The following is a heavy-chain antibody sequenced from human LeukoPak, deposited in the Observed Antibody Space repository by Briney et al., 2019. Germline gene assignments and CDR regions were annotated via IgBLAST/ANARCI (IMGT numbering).Heavy chain of an antibody. Sequence: GSSVKVSCKASGGTFSSYAISWVRQAPGQGLEWMGRIIPILGIANYARKFQGRVTITADKSTSTAYMELSSLRSEDTAVYYCARGYEGDYSNSVDYWGQGTLVTVSS. CDR2: IIPILGIA. J-gene: IGHJ4*02. V-gene: IGHV1-69*04. CDR3: ARGYEGDYSNSVDY. D-gene: IGHD4-11*01. CDR1: GGTFSSYA.